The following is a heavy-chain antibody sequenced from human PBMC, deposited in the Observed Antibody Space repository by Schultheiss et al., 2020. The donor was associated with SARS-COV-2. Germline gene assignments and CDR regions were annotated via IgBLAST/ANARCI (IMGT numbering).Heavy chain of an antibody. CDR3: ARRSDFWSGYYPY. Sequence: SETLSLTCTVSGGSFSGYYWSWIRQPPGKGLEWIGEINHSGSTNYNPSLKSRVTISVDTSKNQFSLKLSSVTAADTAVYYCARRSDFWSGYYPYWGQGTLVTVSS. D-gene: IGHD3-3*01. CDR2: INHSGST. J-gene: IGHJ4*02. CDR1: GGSFSGYY. V-gene: IGHV4-34*01.